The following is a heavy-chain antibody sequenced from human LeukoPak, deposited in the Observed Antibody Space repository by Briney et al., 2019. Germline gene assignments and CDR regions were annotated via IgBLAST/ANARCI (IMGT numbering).Heavy chain of an antibody. V-gene: IGHV4-4*07. J-gene: IGHJ5*02. Sequence: PSETLSLTCTVSGGSISSYYWSWIRQPAGKGLEYIGRIYTSGSTNYNPSLGSGLTISVDTSRNQFSLKLSSVTAADTAVYYGARHDCDSSRCSVNWFDPWGQGTLVTVSS. CDR3: ARHDCDSSRCSVNWFDP. D-gene: IGHD2/OR15-2a*01. CDR1: GGSISSYY. CDR2: IYTSGST.